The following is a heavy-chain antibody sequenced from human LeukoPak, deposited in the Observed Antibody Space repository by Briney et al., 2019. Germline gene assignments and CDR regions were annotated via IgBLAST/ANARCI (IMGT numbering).Heavy chain of an antibody. V-gene: IGHV1-69*05. Sequence: GALVKVSCKASGGTFSSYAISWVRQAPGQGLEWMGRIIPIFGTANYAQKFQGRVTITTDESTSTAYMELSSLRSEDTAVYYCARGDIYYYDSSGFLDYWGQGTLVTVSS. J-gene: IGHJ4*02. CDR3: ARGDIYYYDSSGFLDY. D-gene: IGHD3-22*01. CDR1: GGTFSSYA. CDR2: IIPIFGTA.